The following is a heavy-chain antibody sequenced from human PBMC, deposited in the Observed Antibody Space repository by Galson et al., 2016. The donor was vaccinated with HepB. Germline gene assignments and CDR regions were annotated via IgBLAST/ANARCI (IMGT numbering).Heavy chain of an antibody. CDR3: AKKSLVAGTATYVFDN. CDR2: INSDESNT. J-gene: IGHJ4*02. CDR1: GFTFSSYW. V-gene: IGHV3-74*01. Sequence: SLRLSCAASGFTFSSYWMHWVRQAPGKGLVWVSRINSDESNTNYADSVKGRFTISRDNAKNTLYLQMNSMSADDTAVYYCAKKSLVAGTATYVFDNWGQGTLVTVSS. D-gene: IGHD6-19*01.